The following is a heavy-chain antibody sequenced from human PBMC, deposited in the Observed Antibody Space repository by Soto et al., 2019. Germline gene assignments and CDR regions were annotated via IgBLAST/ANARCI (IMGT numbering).Heavy chain of an antibody. CDR2: IFYSGST. J-gene: IGHJ4*02. CDR3: ARLGSHGDLLYY. Sequence: QLQLQESGPGLVKPSETLSLTCNVSGDSIGRISYFWGWIRQPPGKGLEWIGSIFYSGSTYYNPSLKSRVTISIDASKNQFSLKLSSVTAADTALYYCARLGSHGDLLYYWGQGTLVTVSS. V-gene: IGHV4-39*01. CDR1: GDSIGRISYF. D-gene: IGHD4-17*01.